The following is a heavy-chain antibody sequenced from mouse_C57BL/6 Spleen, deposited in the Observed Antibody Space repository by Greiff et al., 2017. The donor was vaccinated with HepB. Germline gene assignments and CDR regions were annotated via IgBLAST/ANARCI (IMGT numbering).Heavy chain of an antibody. V-gene: IGHV1-82*01. CDR3: ARSKAVVAPYFDY. D-gene: IGHD1-1*01. Sequence: QVQLKESGPELVKPGASVKISCTASGYAFSSSWMNWVKQRPGKGLEWIGRIYPGDGDTNYTGKFKGKATLTADKSSSTAYMQLSSLTSEDSAVYFCARSKAVVAPYFDYWGQGTTLTVSS. CDR2: IYPGDGDT. CDR1: GYAFSSSW. J-gene: IGHJ2*01.